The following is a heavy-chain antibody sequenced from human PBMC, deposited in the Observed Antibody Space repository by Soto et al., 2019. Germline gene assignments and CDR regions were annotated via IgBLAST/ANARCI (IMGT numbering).Heavy chain of an antibody. CDR3: ARSTGRGSYRPFDY. J-gene: IGHJ4*02. D-gene: IGHD3-16*02. Sequence: QVQLVESGGGVVQPGRSLRLSCAASGFTFSSYGMHWVRQAPGKGLEWVAVIWYDGSNKYYADSVKGRFTISRDNSKNTLYLQMNSLRAEDTAVYYCARSTGRGSYRPFDYWGQGTLVTVSS. CDR1: GFTFSSYG. V-gene: IGHV3-33*01. CDR2: IWYDGSNK.